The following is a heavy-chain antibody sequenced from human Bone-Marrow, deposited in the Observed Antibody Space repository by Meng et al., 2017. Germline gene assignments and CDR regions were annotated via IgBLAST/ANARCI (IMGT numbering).Heavy chain of an antibody. J-gene: IGHJ4*02. CDR2: INRYSGNT. CDR1: RYTLTSDG. V-gene: IGHV1-18*01. CDR3: ATRGNPYLNC. Sequence: PGRSGGGVKKPGASVKVSCNASRYTLTSDGFSWVRQAPGQGLEWMGWINRYSGNTDYAQKFQGRVTMTTDTSTSTAYMELTSLRSDDTAVYYCATRGNPYLNCWGQGTLVTVSS.